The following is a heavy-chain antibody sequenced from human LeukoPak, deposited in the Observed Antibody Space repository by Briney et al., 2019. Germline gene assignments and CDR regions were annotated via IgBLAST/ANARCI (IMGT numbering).Heavy chain of an antibody. V-gene: IGHV3-23*01. Sequence: GGSLRLSCTASGFTFSTYAMSWVRQAPGKGLEWVSTISGSGGSTYYADSVKGRFTISRDTSKNTLYLQMNSLRAEDTAVYYCAKGSGYDRGRFDYWGQGTLVTVSS. CDR1: GFTFSTYA. D-gene: IGHD3-3*01. J-gene: IGHJ4*02. CDR3: AKGSGYDRGRFDY. CDR2: ISGSGGST.